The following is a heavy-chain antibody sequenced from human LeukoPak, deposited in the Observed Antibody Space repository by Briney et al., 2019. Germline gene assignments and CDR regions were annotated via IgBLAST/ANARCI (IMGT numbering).Heavy chain of an antibody. CDR3: ATLGAVAGTKYYYYYMDV. J-gene: IGHJ6*03. CDR2: INHSGST. V-gene: IGHV4-34*01. CDR1: GGSFSGYY. Sequence: PSETLSLTCAVYGGSFSGYYWSWIRQPPGKGLEWIGEINHSGSTNYNRSLKSRVTISVDTSKNQFSLKLSSVTAADTAVYYCATLGAVAGTKYYYYYMDVWGKGTTVTVSS. D-gene: IGHD6-19*01.